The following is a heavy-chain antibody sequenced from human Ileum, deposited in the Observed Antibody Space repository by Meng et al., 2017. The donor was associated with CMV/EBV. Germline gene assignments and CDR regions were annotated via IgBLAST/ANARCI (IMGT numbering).Heavy chain of an antibody. CDR2: INPNTGDT. CDR1: YC. CDR3: ARGTDSYYFNGGSGFYLGAFDS. Sequence: YCLHWVRQAAGQGLEWMGIINPNTGDTNYGQIFQGRLTMTRDKSTNTVYMEVSGLRSDDTAIFYCARGTDSYYFNGGSGFYLGAFDSWGQGTLVTVSS. J-gene: IGHJ4*02. V-gene: IGHV1-46*01. D-gene: IGHD2-21*01.